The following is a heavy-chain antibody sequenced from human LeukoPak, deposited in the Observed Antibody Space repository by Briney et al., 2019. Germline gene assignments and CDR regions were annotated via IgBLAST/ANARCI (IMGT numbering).Heavy chain of an antibody. CDR2: IYTSGST. CDR1: DDSISSYY. J-gene: IGHJ3*02. V-gene: IGHV4-4*07. D-gene: IGHD3-22*01. CDR3: AKDQGYYYDTSGYYDAFDI. Sequence: SETLSLTCTVSDDSISSYYWSWIRQPAGKGLEWIGRIYTSGSTYYDPSLKGRVTMSVDTSKNQFSLKLSSVTAADTAVYYCAKDQGYYYDTSGYYDAFDIWGQGTMVTVSS.